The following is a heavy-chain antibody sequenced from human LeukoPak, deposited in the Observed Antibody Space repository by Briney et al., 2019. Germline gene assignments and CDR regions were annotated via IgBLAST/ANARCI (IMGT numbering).Heavy chain of an antibody. D-gene: IGHD6-19*01. V-gene: IGHV3-21*01. Sequence: GGSLRLSCAASGFTFSNYYMNWIRQAPGKGLEWVSSISSSSSFIYYADSVKGRFTISRDNAKNSLYLQMNSLRAEDTAVYYCARDLKSGWNWFDPWGQGTLVTVSS. J-gene: IGHJ5*02. CDR3: ARDLKSGWNWFDP. CDR1: GFTFSNYY. CDR2: ISSSSSFI.